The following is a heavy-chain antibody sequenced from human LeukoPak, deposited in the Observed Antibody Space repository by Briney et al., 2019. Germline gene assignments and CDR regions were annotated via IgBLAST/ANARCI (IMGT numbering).Heavy chain of an antibody. V-gene: IGHV3-7*01. Sequence: QSWGSLRLSCAASGFTFSSYWMSWVRQAPGKGLEWVANIKQDGSEKYYVDSVKGRFTISRDNTKNSLYLQMNSLRAEDTAVYYCARGRFNYGWGMDVWDQGTTVIVSS. CDR1: GFTFSSYW. CDR3: ARGRFNYGWGMDV. J-gene: IGHJ6*02. CDR2: IKQDGSEK. D-gene: IGHD5-18*01.